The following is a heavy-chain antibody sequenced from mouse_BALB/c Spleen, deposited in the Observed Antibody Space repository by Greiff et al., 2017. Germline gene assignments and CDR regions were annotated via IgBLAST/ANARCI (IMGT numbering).Heavy chain of an antibody. D-gene: IGHD2-13*01. Sequence: EVQLVESGGGLVKPGGSLKLSCAASGFTFSSYAMSWVRQTPEKRLEWVATISSGGSYTYYPDSVKGRFTISRDNAKNTLYLQMSSLRSEDTAMYYCARRGDYGDFDYWGQGTTLTVSS. J-gene: IGHJ2*01. V-gene: IGHV5-9-3*01. CDR3: ARRGDYGDFDY. CDR2: ISSGGSYT. CDR1: GFTFSSYA.